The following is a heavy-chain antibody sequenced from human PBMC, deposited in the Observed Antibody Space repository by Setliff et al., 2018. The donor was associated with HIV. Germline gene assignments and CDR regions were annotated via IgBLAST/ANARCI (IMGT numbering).Heavy chain of an antibody. CDR3: TRDTGYILSGYRPHWYFDL. D-gene: IGHD3-9*01. J-gene: IGHJ2*01. CDR1: GDSISSGNYY. CDR2: IYSTGST. V-gene: IGHV4-61*02. Sequence: TLSLTCTFSGDSISSGNYYWSWIRQPAGKGLEWIGRIYSTGSTNYNPSLKSRVTISSDTSKNLFSLKLATVTAADAAVYYCTRDTGYILSGYRPHWYFDLWGRGTLVTVSS.